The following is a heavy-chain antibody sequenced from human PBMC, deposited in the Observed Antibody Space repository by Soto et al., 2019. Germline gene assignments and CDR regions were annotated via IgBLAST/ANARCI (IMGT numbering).Heavy chain of an antibody. CDR3: ARLGSSDFWSGYYNHYYMDV. Sequence: SETLSLTCTVSGGSISSYYWSWIRQPPGKGLEWIAYIYYSGSTNYNPSLKSRVTISVDTSKNQFSLKLSSVTAADTAVYYCARLGSSDFWSGYYNHYYMDVWGKGTTVTVSS. D-gene: IGHD3-3*01. V-gene: IGHV4-59*08. J-gene: IGHJ6*03. CDR1: GGSISSYY. CDR2: IYYSGST.